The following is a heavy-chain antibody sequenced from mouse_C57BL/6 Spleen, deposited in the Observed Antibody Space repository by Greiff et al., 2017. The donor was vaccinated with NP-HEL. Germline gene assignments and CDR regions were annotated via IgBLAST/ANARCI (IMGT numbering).Heavy chain of an antibody. CDR1: GFTFSDYG. V-gene: IGHV5-17*01. J-gene: IGHJ2*01. CDR3: AKGRTGTIDY. CDR2: ISSGSSTI. Sequence: EVKVEESGGGLVKPGGSLKLSCAASGFTFSDYGMHWVRQAPEKGLEWVAYISSGSSTIYYADTVKGRFTISRDNAKNTLFLQMTSLRSEDTAMYYCAKGRTGTIDYWGQGTTLTVSS. D-gene: IGHD4-1*01.